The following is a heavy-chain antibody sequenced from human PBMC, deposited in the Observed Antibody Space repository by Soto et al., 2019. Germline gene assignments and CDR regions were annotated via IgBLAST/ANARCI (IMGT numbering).Heavy chain of an antibody. CDR2: INHSGST. V-gene: IGHV4-34*01. Sequence: PSETLSLTCAVYGGSFSGYYWSWIRQPPGKGLEWIGEINHSGSTNYNPSLKSRVTISVDTSKNQFSLKLSSVTAADTAVYYCARAPLGGLRWFDPWGPG. CDR1: GGSFSGYY. CDR3: ARAPLGGLRWFDP. D-gene: IGHD3-16*01. J-gene: IGHJ5*02.